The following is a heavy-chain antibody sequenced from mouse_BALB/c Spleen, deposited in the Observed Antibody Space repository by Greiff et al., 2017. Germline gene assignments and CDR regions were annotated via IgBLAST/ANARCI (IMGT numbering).Heavy chain of an antibody. D-gene: IGHD1-1*01. CDR1: GYTFTDYA. J-gene: IGHJ4*01. Sequence: QVQLKESGAELVRPGVSVKISCKGSGYTFTDYAMHWVKQSHAKSLEWIGVISTYYGDASYNQKFKGKATMTVDKSSSTAYMELARLTSEDSAIYYCARAVIYYGSSLYAMDYWGQGTSVTVSS. CDR3: ARAVIYYGSSLYAMDY. CDR2: ISTYYGDA. V-gene: IGHV1S137*01.